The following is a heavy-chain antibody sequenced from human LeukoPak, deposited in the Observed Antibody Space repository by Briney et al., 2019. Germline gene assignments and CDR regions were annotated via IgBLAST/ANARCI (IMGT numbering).Heavy chain of an antibody. Sequence: GGSPRLSCAASGFTFSSYGMSWVRQAPGKGLEWVSAISGSGGSTYYADSVKGRFTISRDNSKNTLYLQMNSLRAEDTAVYYCAKDLDYVWGSYRYYYYYMDVWGKGTTVTISS. CDR2: ISGSGGST. J-gene: IGHJ6*03. CDR3: AKDLDYVWGSYRYYYYYMDV. V-gene: IGHV3-23*01. D-gene: IGHD3-16*02. CDR1: GFTFSSYG.